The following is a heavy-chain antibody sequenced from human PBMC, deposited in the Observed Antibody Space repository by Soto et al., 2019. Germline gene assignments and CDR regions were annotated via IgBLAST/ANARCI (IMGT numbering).Heavy chain of an antibody. CDR1: GLTFRNYG. V-gene: IGHV3-23*01. CDR2: ISGNGDST. D-gene: IGHD3-9*01. Sequence: GGSLRLSCAASGLTFRNYGMSWVRQAPGKGLEWVSDISGNGDSTYYSDSVRGRFIISRDNSKNTLSLQMNSLRAEDTAVYYCAKVASTFLTNFYKAYFDYWGQGALVTVSS. CDR3: AKVASTFLTNFYKAYFDY. J-gene: IGHJ4*02.